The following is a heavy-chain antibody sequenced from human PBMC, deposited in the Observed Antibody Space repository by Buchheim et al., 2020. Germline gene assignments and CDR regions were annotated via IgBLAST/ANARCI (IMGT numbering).Heavy chain of an antibody. V-gene: IGHV1-8*01. J-gene: IGHJ4*02. CDR2: MNPNSGNT. Sequence: QVRLVQSGAEVKKPGASVKVSCKASGYTSVNYDINWVRQATGQGLEWMAYMNPNSGNTGYLQKFQGRVTMTWNTSINTAYMELSGLRSDDTAVYYCAKEGLDYWGQGTL. CDR3: AKEGLDY. CDR1: GYTSVNYD.